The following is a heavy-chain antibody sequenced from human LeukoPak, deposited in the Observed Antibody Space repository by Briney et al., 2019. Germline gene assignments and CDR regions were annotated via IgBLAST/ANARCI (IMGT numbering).Heavy chain of an antibody. V-gene: IGHV3-48*02. D-gene: IGHD6-19*01. CDR3: AKDRGSSGWYVAEYFQH. J-gene: IGHJ1*01. CDR2: ISSSSSPI. CDR1: GFTFSYYS. Sequence: GGSLRLSCAASGFTFSYYSMNWVRQAPGKGLEWVSYISSSSSPIYYADSVKGRFTISRDNAKNSLYLQMNSLRDEDTAVYYCAKDRGSSGWYVAEYFQHWGQGTLVTVSS.